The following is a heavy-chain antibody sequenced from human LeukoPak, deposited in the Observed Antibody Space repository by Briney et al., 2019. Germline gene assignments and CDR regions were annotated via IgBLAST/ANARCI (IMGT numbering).Heavy chain of an antibody. Sequence: SETLSLTCAVYGGSFSGYYWSWIRQPPGKGLEWIGEINHSGSTNYNPSLKSRVTISVDTSKNQFSLKLSSVTAADTAVYYCARGYTGSGSYYNVPACTDYFDYWGQGTLVTVSS. D-gene: IGHD3-10*01. CDR3: ARGYTGSGSYYNVPACTDYFDY. V-gene: IGHV4-34*01. CDR2: INHSGST. J-gene: IGHJ4*02. CDR1: GGSFSGYY.